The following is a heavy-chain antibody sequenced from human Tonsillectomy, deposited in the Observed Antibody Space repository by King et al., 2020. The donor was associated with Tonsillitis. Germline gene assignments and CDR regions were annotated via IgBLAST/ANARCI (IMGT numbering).Heavy chain of an antibody. J-gene: IGHJ4*02. CDR3: AKDRWIAAAGSSSFDY. CDR2: ISWNSGSI. D-gene: IGHD6-13*01. V-gene: IGHV3-9*01. Sequence: VQLVESGGGLVQPGRSLRLSCAASGFTFDDYAMHWVRQAPGKGLEWVSGISWNSGSIGYADSVKGRFTISRDNAKNSLYLQMNSLRAEDTALYYCAKDRWIAAAGSSSFDYWGQGTLVTVSS. CDR1: GFTFDDYA.